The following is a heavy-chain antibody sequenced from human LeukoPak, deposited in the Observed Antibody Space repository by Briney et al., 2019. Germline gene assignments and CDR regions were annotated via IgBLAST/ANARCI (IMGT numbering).Heavy chain of an antibody. Sequence: SETLSPTCAVSGYSISSGYYWGWIRQPPGKGLEWIGSIYHSGSTYYNPSLKSRVTISVDTSKNQFSLKLSSVTAADTAVYYCARPGRYCSSTSCFKDAFDIWGQGTMVTVSS. V-gene: IGHV4-38-2*01. D-gene: IGHD2-2*01. CDR2: IYHSGST. J-gene: IGHJ3*02. CDR3: ARPGRYCSSTSCFKDAFDI. CDR1: GYSISSGYY.